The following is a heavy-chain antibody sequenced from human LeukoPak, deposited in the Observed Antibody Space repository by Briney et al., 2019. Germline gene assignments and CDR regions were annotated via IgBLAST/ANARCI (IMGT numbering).Heavy chain of an antibody. J-gene: IGHJ6*01. V-gene: IGHV3-7*01. CDR2: IKQDGSEK. Sequence: GGSLRLSCAASGFTFSSYWMSWVRQAPGKGLEWVANIKQDGSEKYYVDSVKGRFTISRDNAKNSLYLQMNSLRAEDTAVYYGARVANSTPSTSSSSMDVWGKGPRSPSPQ. D-gene: IGHD2-2*01. CDR1: GFTFSSYW. CDR3: ARVANSTPSTSSSSMDV.